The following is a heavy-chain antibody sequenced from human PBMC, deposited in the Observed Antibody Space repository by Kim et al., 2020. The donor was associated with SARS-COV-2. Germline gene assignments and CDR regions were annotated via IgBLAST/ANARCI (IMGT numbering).Heavy chain of an antibody. Sequence: GGSLRLSCAASGFTFSSYAMSWVRQAPGKGLEWVSAISGSGGSTYYADSVKGRFTISRDNSKNTLYLQMNSLRAEDTAVYYCAKDHYYDSSGFGRFNSPSTSLPPDYWGQGTLVTVSS. CDR1: GFTFSSYA. CDR2: ISGSGGST. V-gene: IGHV3-23*01. CDR3: AKDHYYDSSGFGRFNSPSTSLPPDY. D-gene: IGHD3-22*01. J-gene: IGHJ4*02.